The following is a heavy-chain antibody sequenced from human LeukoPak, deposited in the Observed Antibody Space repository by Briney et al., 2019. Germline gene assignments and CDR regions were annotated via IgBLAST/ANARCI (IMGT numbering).Heavy chain of an antibody. Sequence: ASVKVFCKASGYTFISYDINWVRQATGQGLEWMGWMNPNSGNTGYAQKFQGRVTMTTDTSTSTAYMELRSLRSDDTAVYYCARDSHQWLVSYDYFDYWGQGTLVTVSS. CDR2: MNPNSGNT. V-gene: IGHV1-8*01. D-gene: IGHD6-19*01. CDR1: GYTFISYD. J-gene: IGHJ4*02. CDR3: ARDSHQWLVSYDYFDY.